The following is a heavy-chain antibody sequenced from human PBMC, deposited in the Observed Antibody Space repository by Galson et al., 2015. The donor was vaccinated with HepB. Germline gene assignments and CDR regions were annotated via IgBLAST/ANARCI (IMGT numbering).Heavy chain of an antibody. V-gene: IGHV3-23*01. J-gene: IGHJ6*02. CDR3: AKDRAGSTRALDV. Sequence: SLRLSCAASGFTFSTYAMIWVRQAPGKGLEWVSSIRSSSDNTYYADSVKGRFTISRDNFKSTLYLQMNSLRVEDTAVYYCAKDRAGSTRALDVWGQGTTVTVSS. CDR2: IRSSSDNT. D-gene: IGHD6-13*01. CDR1: GFTFSTYA.